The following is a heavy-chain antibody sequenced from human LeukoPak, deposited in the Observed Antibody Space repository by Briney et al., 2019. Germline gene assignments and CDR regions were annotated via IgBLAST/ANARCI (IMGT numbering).Heavy chain of an antibody. CDR2: IYYSGST. CDR1: GGSSSTYY. Sequence: SETLSLTCTVSGGSSSTYYWSWIRQPPGKGLEWIGDIYYSGSTDYNPALKSRVTMSLDTSNNQFSMKLSSVTAADTAVYYCAVGGVYLRGGAEAFDIWGQGTMVTVSS. V-gene: IGHV4-59*01. D-gene: IGHD3-10*01. CDR3: AVGGVYLRGGAEAFDI. J-gene: IGHJ3*02.